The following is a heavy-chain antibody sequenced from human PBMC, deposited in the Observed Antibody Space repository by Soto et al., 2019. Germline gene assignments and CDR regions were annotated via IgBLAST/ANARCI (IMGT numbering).Heavy chain of an antibody. Sequence: SETLSLGCTFSGGSISSYYWSWIRQPPGKGLGLIGYIYYSGSTNYNHSLKSRVTISVDTSKNQFSLKLSSVTAADTAVYYCAREDPGGRGPTLDHWGQGTPVTISS. V-gene: IGHV4-59*01. D-gene: IGHD2-15*01. J-gene: IGHJ4*02. CDR3: AREDPGGRGPTLDH. CDR2: IYYSGST. CDR1: GGSISSYY.